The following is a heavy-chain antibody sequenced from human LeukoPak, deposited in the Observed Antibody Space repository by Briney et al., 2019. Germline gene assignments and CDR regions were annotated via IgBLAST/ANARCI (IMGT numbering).Heavy chain of an antibody. CDR3: VGDQDNETGYLR. Sequence: GGSMRLSCSASGFIFSTYTMYWVRQAPGKGLENLSVINGDGRTAYYADSVKGRFTISRDNSRNTLYLQMSSLRVEDTAMYYCVGDQDNETGYLRWGQGTRVTVSS. V-gene: IGHV3-64D*06. J-gene: IGHJ4*02. CDR1: GFIFSTYT. CDR2: INGDGRTA. D-gene: IGHD3-9*01.